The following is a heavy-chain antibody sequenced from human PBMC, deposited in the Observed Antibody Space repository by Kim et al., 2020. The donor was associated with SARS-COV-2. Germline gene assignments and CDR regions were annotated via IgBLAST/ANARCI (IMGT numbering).Heavy chain of an antibody. D-gene: IGHD1-20*01. CDR3: ARGFMGRSLVFYYYYMDV. V-gene: IGHV4-34*01. Sequence: SETLSLTCAVYGGSFSGYYWSWIRQPPGKGLEWIGEINHSGSTNYNPSLKSRVTISVDTSKNEFSLKLSSVTAADTAVYYCARGFMGRSLVFYYYYMDVWGKGTTVTVSS. J-gene: IGHJ6*03. CDR1: GGSFSGYY. CDR2: INHSGST.